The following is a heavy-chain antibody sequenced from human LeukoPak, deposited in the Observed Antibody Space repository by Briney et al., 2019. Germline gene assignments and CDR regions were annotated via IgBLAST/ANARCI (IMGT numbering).Heavy chain of an antibody. CDR2: IKSKTDGGTI. Sequence: PGGSLRLSCAASGFTFSDYYMSWIRQAPGKGLEWVGRIKSKTDGGTIDYAAPVKGRFTISRDDSKNTLYLQMNSLKTEDTAVYYCTTGTRIPGRPGLDYRGQGTLVTVSS. CDR3: TTGTRIPGRPGLDY. J-gene: IGHJ4*02. V-gene: IGHV3-15*01. D-gene: IGHD6-6*01. CDR1: GFTFSDYY.